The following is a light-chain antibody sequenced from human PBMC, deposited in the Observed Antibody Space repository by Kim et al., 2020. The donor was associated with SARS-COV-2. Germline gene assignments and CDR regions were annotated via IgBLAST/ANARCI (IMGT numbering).Light chain of an antibody. J-gene: IGLJ3*02. Sequence: PGNAVTISCSRSGCSIASNYVQWYQQRPGSAPTTVIYEYNQRPSGFPDRFSGSIDSSSNSASLTISGLKTEHEADYYCQSYDSPWVFGGGTKLTVL. V-gene: IGLV6-57*03. CDR2: EYN. CDR1: GCSIASNY. CDR3: QSYDSPWV.